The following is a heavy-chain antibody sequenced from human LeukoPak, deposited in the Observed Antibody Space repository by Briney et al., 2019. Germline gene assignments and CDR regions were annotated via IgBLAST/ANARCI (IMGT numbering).Heavy chain of an antibody. V-gene: IGHV3-30-3*01. J-gene: IGHJ4*02. CDR2: ITYDGSNK. CDR3: ARDPTPPALVSWVNFDY. Sequence: PGGSLRLSCAASGFTFSSYAMHWVRQAPGKGLEWVAVITYDGSNKYCADSVKGRFTISRDNSKNTLYLQMNSLRAEDTAVYYCARDPTPPALVSWVNFDYWGQGTLVTVSS. D-gene: IGHD3-9*01. CDR1: GFTFSSYA.